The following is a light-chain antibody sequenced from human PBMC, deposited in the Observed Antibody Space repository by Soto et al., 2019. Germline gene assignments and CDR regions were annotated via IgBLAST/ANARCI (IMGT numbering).Light chain of an antibody. CDR2: DVS. CDR3: SSYTSRRTLGV. V-gene: IGLV2-14*03. Sequence: QSVLTQPASVSGSPGQSINISCTGTNSDIGGCNYVSWYQQHPGKAPKLMIYDVSNRPSGVSYRFSGSKSGNTASLTISGLQAEDEADYYCSSYTSRRTLGVFGGGTKLTVL. J-gene: IGLJ2*01. CDR1: NSDIGGCNY.